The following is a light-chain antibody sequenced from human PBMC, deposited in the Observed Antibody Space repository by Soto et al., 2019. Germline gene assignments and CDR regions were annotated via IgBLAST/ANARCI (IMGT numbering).Light chain of an antibody. CDR1: QDISGW. CDR2: AAS. V-gene: IGKV1-12*01. Sequence: DIQMTQSPSSVSASVGDRVTITCRASQDISGWLAWFQQKPGKAPNLLIYAASILQSGVPSRFSGSGSGTDFTLTITSLQPEDFATYYCQQLYIFPLTFGQGTRLEIK. CDR3: QQLYIFPLT. J-gene: IGKJ5*01.